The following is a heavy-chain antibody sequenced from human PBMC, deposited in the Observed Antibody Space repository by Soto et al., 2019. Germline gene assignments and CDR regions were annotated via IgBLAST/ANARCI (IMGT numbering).Heavy chain of an antibody. V-gene: IGHV1-2*02. Sequence: GASVKVSCKASGYTFTGYYMHWVRQAPGQGLEWMGWINPNSGGTNYAQKFQGGVTMTRDTSISTAYMELSRLRSDDTAVYYCGRVGVRGPLVDGMDVWGQGTTVTVSS. CDR3: GRVGVRGPLVDGMDV. CDR1: GYTFTGYY. CDR2: INPNSGGT. D-gene: IGHD3-10*01. J-gene: IGHJ6*02.